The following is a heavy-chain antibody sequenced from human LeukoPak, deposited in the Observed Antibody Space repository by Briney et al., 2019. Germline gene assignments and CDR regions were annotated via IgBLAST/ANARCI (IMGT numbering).Heavy chain of an antibody. J-gene: IGHJ4*02. CDR2: IYTSGST. CDR3: ARVADSWGFDY. D-gene: IGHD3-16*01. CDR1: GGSISSGSYY. V-gene: IGHV4-61*02. Sequence: SETLSLTCTVSGGSISSGSYYWSWIRQPAGKGLEWIGRIYTSGSTNYNPSLKSRVTISVDTSKNQFSLELSSVTAADTAVYYCARVADSWGFDYWGQGTLVTVSS.